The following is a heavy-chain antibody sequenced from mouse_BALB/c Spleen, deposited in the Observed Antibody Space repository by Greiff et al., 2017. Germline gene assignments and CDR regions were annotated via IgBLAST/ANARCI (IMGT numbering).Heavy chain of an antibody. J-gene: IGHJ2*01. CDR1: GFSLTSYG. CDR3: ARGQMGLRRGYFDY. V-gene: IGHV2-9*02. Sequence: VMLVESGPGLVAPSQSLSITCTVSGFSLTSYGVHWVRQPPGKGLEWLGVIWAGGSTNYNSALMSRLSISKDNSKSQVFLKMNSLQTDDTAMYYCARGQMGLRRGYFDYWGQGTTLTVSS. D-gene: IGHD2-2*01. CDR2: IWAGGST.